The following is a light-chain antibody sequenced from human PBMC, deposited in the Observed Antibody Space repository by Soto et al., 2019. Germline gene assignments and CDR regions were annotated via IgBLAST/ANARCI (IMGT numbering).Light chain of an antibody. CDR3: LQERGYPRT. CDR1: QGIRKD. V-gene: IGKV1-6*01. J-gene: IGKJ1*01. CDR2: AAS. Sequence: IQMTQSPSTLSASVGDRVTITCRASQGIRKDLGWYQVKPGKAPKXLIFAASSLHSGVPSRFSGSVSGTDLTLNISGLQPEDCATYYCLQERGYPRTFGQGTKVDIK.